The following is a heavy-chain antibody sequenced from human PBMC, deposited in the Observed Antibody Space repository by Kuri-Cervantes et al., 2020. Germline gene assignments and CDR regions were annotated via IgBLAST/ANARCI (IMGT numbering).Heavy chain of an antibody. CDR3: ARYVMYQLLGHYMDV. CDR1: GYTFTSYG. J-gene: IGHJ6*03. D-gene: IGHD2-2*01. CDR2: ISAYNGYT. V-gene: IGHV1-18*01. Sequence: ASVQVSCNASGYTFTSYGISCVRQAPGQGLEWMGWISAYNGYTNYAQKLQGRVTMTTDTSTSTADMVLRSLRSDDTAVYYCARYVMYQLLGHYMDVWGKGTTVTVSS.